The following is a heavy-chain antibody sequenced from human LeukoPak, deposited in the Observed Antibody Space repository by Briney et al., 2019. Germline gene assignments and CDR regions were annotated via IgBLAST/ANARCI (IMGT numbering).Heavy chain of an antibody. J-gene: IGHJ6*02. CDR3: ARGNDYGDYGRPYYYYYGMDV. D-gene: IGHD4-17*01. V-gene: IGHV1-8*01. CDR1: GYTFTSYD. Sequence: ASVKVSCKASGYTFTSYDINWVRQATGQGLEWMGWMNPNSGNTGYAQKFQGRVTMTRNTSISTAYMELSSLGSEDTAVYYCARGNDYGDYGRPYYYYYGMDVWGQGTTVTVSS. CDR2: MNPNSGNT.